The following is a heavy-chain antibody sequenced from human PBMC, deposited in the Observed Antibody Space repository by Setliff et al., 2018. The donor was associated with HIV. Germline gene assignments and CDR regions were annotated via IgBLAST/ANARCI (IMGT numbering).Heavy chain of an antibody. CDR3: ARVAVTGWDY. J-gene: IGHJ4*02. D-gene: IGHD6-19*01. CDR1: GYLFTTHG. CDR2: ISGYNGDT. Sequence: ASVKVSCKASGYLFTTHGITWVRQAPGQGLEWMAWISGYNGDTYYAQNLQDRVTVTTDTSTSTAYMELRSLRSDDTAIYYCARVAVTGWDYWGQGTLVTVSS. V-gene: IGHV1-18*01.